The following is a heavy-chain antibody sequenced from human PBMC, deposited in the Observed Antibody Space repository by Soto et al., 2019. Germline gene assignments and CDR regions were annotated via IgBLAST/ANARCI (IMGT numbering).Heavy chain of an antibody. CDR3: AKDGEYSSGWYYYGMDV. D-gene: IGHD6-19*01. CDR2: ISGSGGST. Sequence: PGGSLRLSCAASGFTFSSYAMSWVRQAPGKGLEWVSAISGSGGSTYYADSVKGRFTISRDNSKNTLYLQMNSLRAEDTAVYYCAKDGEYSSGWYYYGMDVWGQGTTVTVS. V-gene: IGHV3-23*01. CDR1: GFTFSSYA. J-gene: IGHJ6*02.